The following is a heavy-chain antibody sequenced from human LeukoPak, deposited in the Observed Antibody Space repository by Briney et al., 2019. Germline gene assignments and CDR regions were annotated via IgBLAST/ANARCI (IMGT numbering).Heavy chain of an antibody. J-gene: IGHJ4*02. Sequence: SVKVSCKASGGTFSSYAISWVRQAPGQGLEWMGRIIPILGIANYAQKFQGRVTVTPDQHTRTPYMELTSLRSEDTAVYYCARGAYYYGSGSYPDYWGEGALVTVSS. CDR2: IIPILGIA. V-gene: IGHV1-69*04. D-gene: IGHD3-10*01. CDR3: ARGAYYYGSGSYPDY. CDR1: GGTFSSYA.